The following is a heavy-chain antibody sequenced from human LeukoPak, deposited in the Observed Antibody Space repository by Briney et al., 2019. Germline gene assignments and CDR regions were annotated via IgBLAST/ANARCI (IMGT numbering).Heavy chain of an antibody. V-gene: IGHV1-46*01. CDR3: ARDLGRGGDY. D-gene: IGHD3-10*01. CDR1: GYTFTSNY. Sequence: ASVKVSCKASGYTFTSNYMHWVRQAPGQGLEWMGVINPGDTGTNYAQQFQGRVTMTRDPSTSTVYMELSSLSSEDTALYYCARDLGRGGDYWGQGTLIIVSS. CDR2: INPGDTGT. J-gene: IGHJ4*02.